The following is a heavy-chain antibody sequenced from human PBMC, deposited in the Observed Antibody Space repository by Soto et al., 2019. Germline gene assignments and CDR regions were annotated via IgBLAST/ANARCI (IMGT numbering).Heavy chain of an antibody. CDR3: AKDYYDSSGYYYGSDPDY. V-gene: IGHV3-30*18. J-gene: IGHJ4*02. CDR2: ISYDGSNK. CDR1: GFAFSSYA. Sequence: VGSLILSCSASGFAFSSYAMHWARQAPGKGLEWVAVISYDGSNKYYADSVKGRFTISRDNSKNTLYLQMNSLRAEDTAVYYCAKDYYDSSGYYYGSDPDYWGQGTLVTVSS. D-gene: IGHD3-22*01.